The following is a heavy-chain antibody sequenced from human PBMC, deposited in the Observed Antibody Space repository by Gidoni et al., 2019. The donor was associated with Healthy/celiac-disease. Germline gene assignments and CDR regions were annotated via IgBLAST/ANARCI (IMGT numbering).Heavy chain of an antibody. Sequence: QVQLQQWGAGLLKPSETLSLTCAVYGGSFSGYYWSWIRQPPGKGLEWIGEINHSGSTNYNPSLKSRVTISVDTSKNQFSLKLSSVTAADTAVYYCARVSHYYDSSGIDYWGQGTLVTVSS. CDR3: ARVSHYYDSSGIDY. CDR2: INHSGST. V-gene: IGHV4-34*01. CDR1: GGSFSGYY. J-gene: IGHJ4*02. D-gene: IGHD3-22*01.